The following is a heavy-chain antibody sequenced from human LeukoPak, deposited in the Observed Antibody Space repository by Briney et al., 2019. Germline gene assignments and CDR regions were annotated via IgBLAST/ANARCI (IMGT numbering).Heavy chain of an antibody. CDR2: ISYDGSNK. CDR3: ARDSPRGYSYGYNAFDI. D-gene: IGHD5-18*01. J-gene: IGHJ3*02. CDR1: GFPFGSYA. V-gene: IGHV3-30-3*01. Sequence: GGSLRLSCAASGFPFGSYAMHWVRQAPGKGLEWVAVISYDGSNKYYADSVKGRFTISRDNSKNTLYLQMNSLRAEDTAVYYCARDSPRGYSYGYNAFDIWGQGTMVTVSS.